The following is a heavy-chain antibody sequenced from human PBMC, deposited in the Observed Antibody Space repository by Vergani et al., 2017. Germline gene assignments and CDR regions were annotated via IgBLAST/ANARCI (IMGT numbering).Heavy chain of an antibody. D-gene: IGHD1-7*01. J-gene: IGHJ6*03. Sequence: QITLKESGPTLVKPTQTLTLTCTFSGFSLNTRGVSVAWIRQPPGKALDWLALIYWNDDQHYSPSLNNRVTITKDTSKKQVVLTMTNMDYVDTGTYYCVYRKTGCGTTGCFYPFYYGYDMVVW. V-gene: IGHV2-5*04. CDR1: GFSLNTRGVS. CDR2: IYWNDDQ. CDR3: VYRKTGCGTTGCFYPFYYGYDMVV.